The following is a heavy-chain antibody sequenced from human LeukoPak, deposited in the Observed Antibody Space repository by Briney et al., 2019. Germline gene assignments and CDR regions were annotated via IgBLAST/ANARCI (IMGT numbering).Heavy chain of an antibody. CDR3: ARGGPRDGYDY. V-gene: IGHV3-21*01. Sequence: GGSLRLSCAASGFTFSNYSMNRVRQAPGKGLEWVPSISSLSSYIYYADSLKGRFTISRDNAKNSLYLQMNSLRAEDTAVYYCARGGPRDGYDYWGQGTLVTVSS. CDR2: ISSLSSYI. CDR1: GFTFSNYS. D-gene: IGHD5-18*01. J-gene: IGHJ4*02.